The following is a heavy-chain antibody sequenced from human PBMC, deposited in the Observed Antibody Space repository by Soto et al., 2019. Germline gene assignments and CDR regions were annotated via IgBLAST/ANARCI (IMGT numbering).Heavy chain of an antibody. CDR2: ISYDGSNE. D-gene: IGHD6-19*01. V-gene: IGHV3-30*18. CDR3: AKDHGYSSFCVDY. Sequence: QVQLVESGGGVVQPGRSLRLSCAASGFTFSSNGMHWVRQAPGKGLEWVAVISYDGSNEYQADSVKGRFTISRDNSKNTLYLQMNSLRAEDTAVYYCAKDHGYSSFCVDYWGQGTLVTVSS. CDR1: GFTFSSNG. J-gene: IGHJ4*02.